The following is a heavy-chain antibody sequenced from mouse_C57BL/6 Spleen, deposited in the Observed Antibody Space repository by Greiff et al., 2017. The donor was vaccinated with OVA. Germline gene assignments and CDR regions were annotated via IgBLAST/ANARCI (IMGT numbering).Heavy chain of an antibody. CDR1: GFTFSDYY. CDR2: ISNGGGST. D-gene: IGHD1-3*01. CDR3: AREGRSWYFDV. V-gene: IGHV5-12*01. Sequence: EVKLVESGGGLVQPGGSLKLSCAASGFTFSDYYMYWVRQTPEKRLEWVAYISNGGGSTYYPDTVKGRFTISRDNAKNTLYLQMSRLKSEDTAMYYCAREGRSWYFDVWGTGTTVTVSS. J-gene: IGHJ1*03.